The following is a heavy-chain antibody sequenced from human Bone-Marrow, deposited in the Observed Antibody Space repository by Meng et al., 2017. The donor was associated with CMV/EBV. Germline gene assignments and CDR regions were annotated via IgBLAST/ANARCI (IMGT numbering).Heavy chain of an antibody. CDR2: ITSSSTLI. V-gene: IGHV3-21*01. Sequence: GESLKISCAASGFTPSSYAMIWVRQTPGKGLEWLSFITSSSTLIYQADSVKGRFTVSRDNAKNSLYLQMNSLRAEDTAIYYCARDPDHSHGGSGRCLDYWGQGTLVTVSS. CDR3: ARDPDHSHGGSGRCLDY. J-gene: IGHJ4*02. D-gene: IGHD3-10*01. CDR1: GFTPSSYA.